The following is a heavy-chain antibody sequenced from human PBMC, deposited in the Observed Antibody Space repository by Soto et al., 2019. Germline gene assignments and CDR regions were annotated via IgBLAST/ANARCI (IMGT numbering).Heavy chain of an antibody. CDR1: GFTFSMYW. J-gene: IGHJ4*02. V-gene: IGHV3-74*01. Sequence: GGSLRLSCAASGFTFSMYWMHWVRQVPGKGPEWVSRINDDGISTNYADSVKGRFTISRDNTKNTLYLQMNALRVEDTAVYYCTRGPRSTSTGTGAFWGQGTLVTVSS. D-gene: IGHD1-1*01. CDR3: TRGPRSTSTGTGAF. CDR2: INDDGIST.